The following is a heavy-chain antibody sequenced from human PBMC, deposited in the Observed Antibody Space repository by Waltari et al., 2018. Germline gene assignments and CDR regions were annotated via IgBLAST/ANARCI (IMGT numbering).Heavy chain of an antibody. CDR2: IHDSGTT. CDR3: ARDQGSTIGTSFDD. D-gene: IGHD1-1*01. J-gene: IGHJ4*02. Sequence: QVQLQESGPGLVKPSETLSLTCIVSGCSISSHYWSWIRQTPGKGLEWIAYIHDSGTTAYNPALKSRVTISRDTSKNQFALKLTSVTAADTAVYFCARDQGSTIGTSFDDWGQGTLVTVST. CDR1: GCSISSHY. V-gene: IGHV4-59*11.